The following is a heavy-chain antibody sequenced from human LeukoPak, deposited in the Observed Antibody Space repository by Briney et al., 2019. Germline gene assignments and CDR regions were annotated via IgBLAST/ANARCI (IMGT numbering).Heavy chain of an antibody. CDR3: LGVPH. J-gene: IGHJ4*02. V-gene: IGHV3-11*01. Sequence: GGSLRLSCAASGFTFRHYYMSWIRQAPGKGLEWVSYISSSGDTIYYGDSVKGRFTVSRDNAKNSLYLQMNNLRDEDTAVYYCLGVPHWGQGTLVTVSS. D-gene: IGHD6-6*01. CDR2: ISSSGDTI. CDR1: GFTFRHYY.